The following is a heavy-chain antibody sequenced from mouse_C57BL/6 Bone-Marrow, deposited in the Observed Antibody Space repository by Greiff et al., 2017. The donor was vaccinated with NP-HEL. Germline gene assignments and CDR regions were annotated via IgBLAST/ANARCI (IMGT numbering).Heavy chain of an antibody. Sequence: QVQLQQSGAELVRPGASVTLSCKASGYTFTDYEMHWVKQTPVHGLEWIGAIDPETGGTAYNQKFKGKAILTADQSSSTAYMELRSLTSEDSAVYYCTRDGYYPPMDYWGQGTSVTVSS. D-gene: IGHD2-3*01. CDR2: IDPETGGT. CDR1: GYTFTDYE. V-gene: IGHV1-15*01. CDR3: TRDGYYPPMDY. J-gene: IGHJ4*01.